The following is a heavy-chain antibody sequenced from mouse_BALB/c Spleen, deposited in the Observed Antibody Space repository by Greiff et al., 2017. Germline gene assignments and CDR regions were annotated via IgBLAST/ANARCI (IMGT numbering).Heavy chain of an antibody. CDR2: ISYSGST. V-gene: IGHV3-8*02. D-gene: IGHD1-1*01. CDR1: GDSITSGY. CDR3: ARASHYYGSSYYYAMDY. J-gene: IGHJ4*01. Sequence: EVQRVESGPSLVKPSQTLSLTCSVTGDSITSGYWNWIRKFPGNKLEYMGYISYSGSTYYNPSLKSRISITRDTSKNQYYLQLNSVTTEDTATYYCARASHYYGSSYYYAMDYWGQGTSVTVSS.